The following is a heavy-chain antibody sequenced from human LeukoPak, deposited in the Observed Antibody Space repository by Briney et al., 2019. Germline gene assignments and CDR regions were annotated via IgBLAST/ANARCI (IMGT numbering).Heavy chain of an antibody. J-gene: IGHJ3*02. Sequence: SVKVSCKASGGTFSSYAISWVRQAPGQGLEWMGRIIPVLGIANYAQKFQGRVTITADKSTSTAYMELSSLRSEDTAVYYCARPYYDSSQRWAFDIWGQGTMVTVSS. CDR2: IIPVLGIA. V-gene: IGHV1-69*04. D-gene: IGHD3-22*01. CDR1: GGTFSSYA. CDR3: ARPYYDSSQRWAFDI.